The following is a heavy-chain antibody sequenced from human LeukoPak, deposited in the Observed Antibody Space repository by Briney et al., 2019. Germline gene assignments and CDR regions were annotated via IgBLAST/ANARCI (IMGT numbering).Heavy chain of an antibody. J-gene: IGHJ4*02. V-gene: IGHV3-7*01. Sequence: PGGSLRLSCAASGFTFSSYWMSWVRQAPGKGLEWVANIRQDGSEKNYVDSVKGRFTISRDNAKNSLYLQMNSLRVEDTAVYYCARSSGWYVRYFDYWGQGTLVTVSS. D-gene: IGHD6-19*01. CDR3: ARSSGWYVRYFDY. CDR2: IRQDGSEK. CDR1: GFTFSSYW.